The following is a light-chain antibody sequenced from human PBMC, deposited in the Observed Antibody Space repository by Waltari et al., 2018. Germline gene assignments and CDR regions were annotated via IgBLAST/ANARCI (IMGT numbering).Light chain of an antibody. CDR3: QVYGPSPGLT. CDR2: GAS. V-gene: IGKV3-20*01. CDR1: ESVTSTF. Sequence: EIVLTQSPGTLSLSPGERATLSCRASESVTSTFLGWYQQKPGQAPRLLIYGASTRATGIPDRFSGSGSGTDFTFTISRLEPEDFAVYYCQVYGPSPGLTFGGGTKVDIK. J-gene: IGKJ4*01.